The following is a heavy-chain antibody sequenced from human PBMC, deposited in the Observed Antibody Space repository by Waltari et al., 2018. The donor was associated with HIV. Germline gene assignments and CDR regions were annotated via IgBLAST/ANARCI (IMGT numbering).Heavy chain of an antibody. J-gene: IGHJ4*02. D-gene: IGHD3-16*02. CDR2: IYYSGST. Sequence: QLQLQESGPGLVKPSETLSLTCTVSGGSISSSSYYWGWIRQPPGKGLEWIGSIYYSGSTYYNPSLKSRVTISVDTSKNQFSLKLSSVTAADTAVYYCARSGRYDYVWGSYRYWGQGTLVTVSS. CDR1: GGSISSSSYY. CDR3: ARSGRYDYVWGSYRY. V-gene: IGHV4-39*01.